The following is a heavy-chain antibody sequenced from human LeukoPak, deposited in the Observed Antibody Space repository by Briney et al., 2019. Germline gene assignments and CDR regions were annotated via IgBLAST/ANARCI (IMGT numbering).Heavy chain of an antibody. D-gene: IGHD3/OR15-3a*01. CDR1: GGPISSSSYY. CDR3: ARQTGSGLFILP. CDR2: IYYSGNT. V-gene: IGHV4-39*01. J-gene: IGHJ4*02. Sequence: SETLSLTCTVSGGPISSSSYYWSWIRQPPGKGLEWIGSIYYSGNTYYNASLKSQVSISIDTSKNQFSLRLTSVTAADTAVYYCARQTGSGLFILPGGQGTLVTVSS.